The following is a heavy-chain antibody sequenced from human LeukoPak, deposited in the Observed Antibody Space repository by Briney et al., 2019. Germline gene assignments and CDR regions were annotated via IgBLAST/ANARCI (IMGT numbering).Heavy chain of an antibody. CDR3: AREGYYYDSSGYYYVDY. CDR2: IYHRGST. V-gene: IGHV4-38-2*02. Sequence: SETLSLTCTVSGYSISNGYYWGWIRQPPGKGLGWVGSIYHRGSTYYNPSLRSRVTISLDRSKKKFSLKLTSVTAADTAVYYCAREGYYYDSSGYYYVDYWGQGILVTVSS. CDR1: GYSISNGYY. D-gene: IGHD3-22*01. J-gene: IGHJ4*02.